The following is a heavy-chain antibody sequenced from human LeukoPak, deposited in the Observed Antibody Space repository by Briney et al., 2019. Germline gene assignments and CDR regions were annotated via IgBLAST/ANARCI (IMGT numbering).Heavy chain of an antibody. D-gene: IGHD4-11*01. V-gene: IGHV1-2*02. CDR3: ARERRMTTVSRYYYYMDV. J-gene: IGHJ6*03. Sequence: ASVKVSCKASGYTFTGYYMHWVRQAPGQGLEWMGWINPNSGVTNYAQKFQGRVTMTRDTSISTAYMELSRLRSDDTAVYYWARERRMTTVSRYYYYMDVWGKGTTVTVSS. CDR1: GYTFTGYY. CDR2: INPNSGVT.